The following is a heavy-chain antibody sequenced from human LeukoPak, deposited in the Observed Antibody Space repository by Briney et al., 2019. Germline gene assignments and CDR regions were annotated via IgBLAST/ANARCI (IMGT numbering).Heavy chain of an antibody. Sequence: SGGSLRLSCAASGFTFSSYSMKWGRQAPGKGLNWVSYISNSSSTIYYADSVKGRFTISRDNAKNSLYLQMNSLRAEGTAVYYCAGDRETKPGCCSSTSCYWGQGTPVTVSS. V-gene: IGHV3-48*01. CDR1: GFTFSSYS. D-gene: IGHD2-2*01. CDR3: AGDRETKPGCCSSTSCY. CDR2: ISNSSSTI. J-gene: IGHJ4*02.